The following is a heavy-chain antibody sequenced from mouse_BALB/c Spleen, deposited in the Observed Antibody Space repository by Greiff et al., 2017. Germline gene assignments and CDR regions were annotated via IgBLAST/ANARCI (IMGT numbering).Heavy chain of an antibody. CDR1: GFTFSSYA. D-gene: IGHD2-1*01. V-gene: IGHV5-6-5*01. Sequence: EVNLVESGGGLVKPGGSLKLSCAASGFTFSSYAMSWVRQTPEKRLEWVASISSGGSTYYPDSVKGRFTISRDNARNILYLQMSSLRSEDTAMYYCARVDGNYAAMDYWGQGTSVTVSS. CDR2: ISSGGST. J-gene: IGHJ4*01. CDR3: ARVDGNYAAMDY.